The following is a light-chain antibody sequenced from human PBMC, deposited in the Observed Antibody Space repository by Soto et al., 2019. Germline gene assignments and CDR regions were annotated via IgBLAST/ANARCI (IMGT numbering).Light chain of an antibody. V-gene: IGLV2-23*02. J-gene: IGLJ1*01. CDR2: EVN. CDR3: CSYAGTVAYV. CDR1: GSDVGAYNL. Sequence: QSVLSQSGSESGPTGQVAASSSTRTGSDVGAYNLVSWYQQHPGKAPKLIICEVNTRPSGISNRFSGSKSGDTASLTISGLQAEDEADYFCCSYAGTVAYVFGTGTKVTVL.